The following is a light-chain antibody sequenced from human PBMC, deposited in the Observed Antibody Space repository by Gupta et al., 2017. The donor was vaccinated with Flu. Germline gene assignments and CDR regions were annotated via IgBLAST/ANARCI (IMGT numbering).Light chain of an antibody. CDR1: QGLVYSDGNTY. J-gene: IGKJ1*01. Sequence: VTLGQPASISCRSSQGLVYSDGNTYLHWFQQMPGQSPRRLIYLVSYRDSGVPDRFSGRGSGTDFTLKISRVEAEDVGIYFCIQGAHWPWTFGQETRLEIK. CDR2: LVS. CDR3: IQGAHWPWT. V-gene: IGKV2-30*01.